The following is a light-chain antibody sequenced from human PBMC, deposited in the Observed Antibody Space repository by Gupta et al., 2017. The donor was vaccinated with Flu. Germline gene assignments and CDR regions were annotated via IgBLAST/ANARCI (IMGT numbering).Light chain of an antibody. J-gene: IGKJ4*01. CDR2: DAS. V-gene: IGKV1-33*01. CDR1: QDIRIH. CDR3: QQYDNLPLT. Sequence: PSSLSASVGDRVTIACQASQDIRIHLNWYQQRPGKAPKILIYDASNLEIGVPSRFSGSGSGTHFSFNITSLQPEDIATYYCQQYDNLPLTFGGGTKVDIK.